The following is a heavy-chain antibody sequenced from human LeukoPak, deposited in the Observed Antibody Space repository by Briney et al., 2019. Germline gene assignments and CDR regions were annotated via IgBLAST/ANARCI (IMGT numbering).Heavy chain of an antibody. V-gene: IGHV3-21*01. CDR3: ARVVSGSYNYYFDY. CDR1: GFTFNSHS. CDR2: ISTSSSYI. Sequence: GGSLRLSCAASGFTFNSHSMNWVRQAPGKGLEWVSSISTSSSYIYYADSVKGRFTISRDNAKNSLYLQMNSLRAEDTAVYYCARVVSGSYNYYFDYWGQGTLVTVSS. D-gene: IGHD1-26*01. J-gene: IGHJ4*02.